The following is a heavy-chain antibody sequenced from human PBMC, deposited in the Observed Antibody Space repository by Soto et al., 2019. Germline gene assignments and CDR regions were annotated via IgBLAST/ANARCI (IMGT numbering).Heavy chain of an antibody. CDR1: GGSFRTSA. D-gene: IGHD3-22*01. J-gene: IGHJ1*01. Sequence: QVQLVQSGAEVRKPGSSVKVSCKASGGSFRTSAINWVRQAPGQGLEWMGGIIPIYDTTNYAQKFQGRLTXTXDKXRTTTYMELSSLKSEDTAVYYCVRGPYFYDSSGLGAEYFQHWGQGTLVTVSS. V-gene: IGHV1-69*14. CDR3: VRGPYFYDSSGLGAEYFQH. CDR2: IIPIYDTT.